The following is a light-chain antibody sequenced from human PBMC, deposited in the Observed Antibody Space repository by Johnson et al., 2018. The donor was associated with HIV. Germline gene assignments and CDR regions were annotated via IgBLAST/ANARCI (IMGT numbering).Light chain of an antibody. CDR3: GTWYTRLSVLYV. V-gene: IGLV1-51*02. CDR2: ENN. J-gene: IGLJ1*01. CDR1: SSYMGKYA. Sequence: QPVLTQPPSVSGTPGQRVTISCSGSSSYMGKYAISWYQRLPGTAPKLLIYENNKRPSGIPDRFSGSKSGTSATLGITGLQNGDEADYYCGTWYTRLSVLYVFGSGTKVTVL.